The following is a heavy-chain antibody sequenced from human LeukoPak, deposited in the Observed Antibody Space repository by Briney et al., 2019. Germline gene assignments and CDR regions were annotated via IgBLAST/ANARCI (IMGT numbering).Heavy chain of an antibody. V-gene: IGHV1-69*13. CDR2: IIPIFGTA. CDR3: ARDRPDCSSTSCYGPDAFDI. CDR1: GGTFSSYA. Sequence: GASVKVSCKASGGTFSSYAISWVRQAPGQGLEWMGGIIPIFGTANYAQKFQGRVMITADESTSTAYMELSSLRSEDTAVYYCARDRPDCSSTSCYGPDAFDIWGQGTMVTVSS. D-gene: IGHD2-2*01. J-gene: IGHJ3*02.